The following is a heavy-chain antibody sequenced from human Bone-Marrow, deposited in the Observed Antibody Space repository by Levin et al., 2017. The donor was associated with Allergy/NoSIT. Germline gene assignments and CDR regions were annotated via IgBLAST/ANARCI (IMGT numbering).Heavy chain of an antibody. Sequence: GESLKISCAASGFTFRRYAMSWVRQAPGKGLEWVSTLSGSGGDTKYAESVKGRFTISRDNSKNTVDLQMNTLRAEDTAVYYCAKIGAGAAYYYYAMDVWGQGTTVIVSS. CDR2: LSGSGGDT. J-gene: IGHJ6*02. CDR1: GFTFRRYA. D-gene: IGHD1-26*01. CDR3: AKIGAGAAYYYYAMDV. V-gene: IGHV3-23*01.